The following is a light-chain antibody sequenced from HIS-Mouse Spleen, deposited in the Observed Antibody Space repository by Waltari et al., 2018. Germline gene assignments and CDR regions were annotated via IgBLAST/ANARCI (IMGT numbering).Light chain of an antibody. CDR2: EVS. V-gene: IGLV2-14*01. CDR3: SSYTSSSTF. Sequence: QSALTQPASVSGSPGQSITISCTGTSSDVGGYNYVSWYQQHPGKAPKLMIYEVSNRPSGVSNRFSGSKSVNTASLTISGLQAEDEADYYGSSYTSSSTFFGTGTKVTVL. J-gene: IGLJ1*01. CDR1: SSDVGGYNY.